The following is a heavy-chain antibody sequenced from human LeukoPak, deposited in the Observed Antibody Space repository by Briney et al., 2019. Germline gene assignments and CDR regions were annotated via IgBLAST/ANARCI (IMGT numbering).Heavy chain of an antibody. CDR1: GGSVSSGSYY. CDR2: IYYSGSI. D-gene: IGHD3-22*01. Sequence: SETLSLTCTVSGGSVSSGSYYWSWRRQPPGKGLEWIGDIYYSGSIKYNPSLKSRVTMSVDTSKNQFSLKLSSVTAADTAIYYCARENPSGYYNRPIDYWGQGTLVTVSS. V-gene: IGHV4-61*01. CDR3: ARENPSGYYNRPIDY. J-gene: IGHJ4*02.